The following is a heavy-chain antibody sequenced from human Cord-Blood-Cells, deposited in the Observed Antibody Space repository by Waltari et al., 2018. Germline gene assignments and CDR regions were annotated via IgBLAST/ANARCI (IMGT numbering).Heavy chain of an antibody. CDR1: GYTFTGYY. CDR3: VVYSSSGNDAFDI. Sequence: QVQLVQSGAEVKKPGASVKVSCKASGYTFTGYYMHWVRQAPGQGLEWMGWINPNRGGTNYAQKVQGRVSMTRDTSISTAYMELGRLRSDDTAVYYCVVYSSSGNDAFDIWGQGTMVTVSS. CDR2: INPNRGGT. D-gene: IGHD6-6*01. V-gene: IGHV1-2*02. J-gene: IGHJ3*02.